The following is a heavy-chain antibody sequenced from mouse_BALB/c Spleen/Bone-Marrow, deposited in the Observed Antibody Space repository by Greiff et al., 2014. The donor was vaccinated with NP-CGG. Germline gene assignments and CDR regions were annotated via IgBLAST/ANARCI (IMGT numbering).Heavy chain of an antibody. D-gene: IGHD1-2*01. CDR1: GFTFTSYF. Sequence: QVQLKQSGPELVKPGASVRISCKASGFTFTSYFIHWMKERPGQGLEWIGWIYPGNVNTNYNEKFKGKATLTADKSSTTAYMQLSSLTSVDSAVYFCARRFITTTHWYFDVWGAGTTVTVSS. CDR2: IYPGNVNT. CDR3: ARRFITTTHWYFDV. J-gene: IGHJ1*01. V-gene: IGHV1S56*01.